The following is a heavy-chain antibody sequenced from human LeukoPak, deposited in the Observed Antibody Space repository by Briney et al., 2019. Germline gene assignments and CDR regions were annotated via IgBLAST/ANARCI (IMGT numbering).Heavy chain of an antibody. CDR2: INHSGST. J-gene: IGHJ4*02. CDR3: ASSYCSGGSCYVIDY. V-gene: IGHV4-34*01. D-gene: IGHD2-15*01. Sequence: SETLSLTCAVYGVSFSGYYWSWIRQPPGKGLEWIGEINHSGSTNYNPSLKSRVTISVDTSKNQFSLKLSSVTAADTAVYYCASSYCSGGSCYVIDYWGQGTLVTVSS. CDR1: GVSFSGYY.